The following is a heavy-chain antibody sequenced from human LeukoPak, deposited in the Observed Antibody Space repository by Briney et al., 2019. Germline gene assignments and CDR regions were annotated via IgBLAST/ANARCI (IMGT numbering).Heavy chain of an antibody. CDR3: AISGGGIAAADTFDY. D-gene: IGHD6-13*01. V-gene: IGHV3-23*01. J-gene: IGHJ4*02. Sequence: GGSLRLSCAASGFTFSSYAMSWVRQAPGKGLEWVSAISGSGGSTYYADSVKGRFTISRDNSKNTLYLQMNSLRAEDTAVYYCAISGGGIAAADTFDYWGQGTLVTVSS. CDR1: GFTFSSYA. CDR2: ISGSGGST.